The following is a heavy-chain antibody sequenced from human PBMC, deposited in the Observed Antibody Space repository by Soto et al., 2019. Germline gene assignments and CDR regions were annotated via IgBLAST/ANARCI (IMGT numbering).Heavy chain of an antibody. CDR2: ISGSGGST. D-gene: IGHD2-15*01. J-gene: IGHJ6*03. CDR1: GFTFSSYA. Sequence: GGSLRLSCAASGFTFSSYAMSWVRQAPGKGLEWVSAISGSGGSTYYADSVKGRFTISRDNSKNTLYLQMNSLRAEDTAVYYCAKVAGSLGYCSGGSCYTGSFYYYYMDVWGKGTTVTVSS. CDR3: AKVAGSLGYCSGGSCYTGSFYYYYMDV. V-gene: IGHV3-23*01.